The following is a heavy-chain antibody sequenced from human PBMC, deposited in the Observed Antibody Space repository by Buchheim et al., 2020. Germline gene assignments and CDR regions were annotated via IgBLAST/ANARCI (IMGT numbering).Heavy chain of an antibody. CDR3: AREVRGLDY. D-gene: IGHD3-10*01. CDR2: VYSGRTT. CDR1: GGSISSYY. J-gene: IGHJ4*02. V-gene: IGHV4-59*01. Sequence: QVQLQESGPGLVKPSETLSLTCSVSGGSISSYYWNWVRQPPGRGLEWIGYVYSGRTTNYNPSLESRVTISIDTSKNQFSLKLRSVTAADTAIYYCAREVRGLDYWGQGTL.